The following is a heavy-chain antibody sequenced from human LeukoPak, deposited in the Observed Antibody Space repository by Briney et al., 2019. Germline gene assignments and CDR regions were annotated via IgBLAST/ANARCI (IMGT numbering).Heavy chain of an antibody. Sequence: GGSLRLSCAASGFSFSSYAMSWVRQAPGKGLEWVSHISHDGGSTYYADSVKGRFTISRDNSKNTLYLQMSSLKDEDTAIYYCAKVKFYFDNWSQGTLVTVSS. CDR2: ISHDGGST. CDR1: GFSFSSYA. V-gene: IGHV3-23*01. J-gene: IGHJ4*02. CDR3: AKVKFYFDN.